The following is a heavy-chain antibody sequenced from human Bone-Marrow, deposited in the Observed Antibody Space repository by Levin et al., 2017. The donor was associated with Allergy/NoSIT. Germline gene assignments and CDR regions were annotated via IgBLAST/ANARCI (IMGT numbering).Heavy chain of an antibody. CDR2: MNTNCDNT. D-gene: IGHD3-22*01. CDR1: GYTFTSYD. Sequence: PGESLKISCKASGYTFTSYDIDWVRQAPGRGLEWMGWMNTNCDNTGYAQKFQGRVTMTRNTSTNTAYMELTSLTSEDMAVYYCARGRSYYDSSGYLGDFWGQGTLVTVSS. CDR3: ARGRSYYDSSGYLGDF. V-gene: IGHV1-8*01. J-gene: IGHJ4*02.